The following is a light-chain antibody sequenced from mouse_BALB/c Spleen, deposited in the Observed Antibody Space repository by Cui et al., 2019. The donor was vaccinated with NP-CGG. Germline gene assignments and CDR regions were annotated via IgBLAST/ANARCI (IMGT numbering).Light chain of an antibody. CDR2: GTN. CDR1: TGAVTTSNY. Sequence: QAVVTQESALTTSPGDTVIFTCRSSTGAVTTSNYANWVQEKPDHLFTGLIGGTNNRAPGVPARFSGSLIGDKAARTITGAQTEDEAIYFCALWYSNHWVFGGGTKLTVL. V-gene: IGLV1*01. J-gene: IGLJ1*01. CDR3: ALWYSNHWV.